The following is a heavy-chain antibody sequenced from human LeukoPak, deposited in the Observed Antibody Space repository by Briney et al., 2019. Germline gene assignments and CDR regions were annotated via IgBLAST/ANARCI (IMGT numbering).Heavy chain of an antibody. CDR3: ARGGGSSSWAAYFDY. CDR2: INPKNGET. CDR1: GYTFTGYY. D-gene: IGHD6-13*01. Sequence: ASVKVSCKTSGYTFTGYYIHWVRQAPGQELEWMGRINPKNGETNYAQKFQGRVTLTRDTSINTHYMKLSRLTSDDTAVYYCARGGGSSSWAAYFDYWGQGTLVSVSS. V-gene: IGHV1-2*02. J-gene: IGHJ4*02.